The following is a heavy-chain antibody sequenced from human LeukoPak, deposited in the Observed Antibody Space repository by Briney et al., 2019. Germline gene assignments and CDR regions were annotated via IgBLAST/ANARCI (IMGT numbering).Heavy chain of an antibody. CDR3: ARDGCSSTSCYPNYYYYGMDV. CDR1: GFTFSSYG. V-gene: IGHV3-33*01. Sequence: GRSLRLSCAPSGFTFSSYGMHWVRQAPGKGLEWVAVIWYDGSNKYYADSVKGRFTISRDNSKNTLYLQMNSLRAEDTAVYYCARDGCSSTSCYPNYYYYGMDVWGKGTTVTVSS. J-gene: IGHJ6*04. D-gene: IGHD2-2*01. CDR2: IWYDGSNK.